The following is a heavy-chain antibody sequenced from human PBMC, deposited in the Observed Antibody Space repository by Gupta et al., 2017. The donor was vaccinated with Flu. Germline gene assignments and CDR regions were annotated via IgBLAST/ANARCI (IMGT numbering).Heavy chain of an antibody. CDR3: ARSFAFDRSAYYDY. J-gene: IGHJ4*02. CDR2: ISSSSSYI. V-gene: IGHV3-21*01. Sequence: RQAQGKGLDWVSSISSSSSYIYDADSVRGRFTVSRDNAKNSLSLQMDSLRAEDTAVYYCARSFAFDRSAYYDYWGPGILVTVSS. D-gene: IGHD3-22*01.